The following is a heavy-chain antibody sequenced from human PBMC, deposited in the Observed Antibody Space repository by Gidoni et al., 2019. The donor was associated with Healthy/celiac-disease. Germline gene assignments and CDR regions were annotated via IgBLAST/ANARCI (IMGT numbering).Heavy chain of an antibody. CDR1: GFTFRSYG. D-gene: IGHD2-21*02. CDR2: ISYDGSNK. Sequence: QVQLVESGGGVVQPGRSLRLSCAASGFTFRSYGMHWVRQAPGKGLEWVAVISYDGSNKYYADSVKGRFTISRDNSKNTLYLQMNSLRAEDTAVYYCAKPYCGGDCYSFTLDYWGQGTLVTVSS. V-gene: IGHV3-30*18. J-gene: IGHJ4*02. CDR3: AKPYCGGDCYSFTLDY.